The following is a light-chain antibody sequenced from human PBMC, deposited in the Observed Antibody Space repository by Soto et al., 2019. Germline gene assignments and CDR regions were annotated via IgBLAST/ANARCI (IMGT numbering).Light chain of an antibody. CDR2: DVS. CDR3: SSYRTSNTRQIV. J-gene: IGLJ1*01. Sequence: QSVLTQPASVSGSPGQSITISCTGTSSDVGGYNYVSWYQHHPGKAPKLMIYDVSNRPSGVSNRFSGSKSGTTASLSISGLEHEDEDDYYCSSYRTSNTRQIVCGTGTKVTVL. CDR1: SSDVGGYNY. V-gene: IGLV2-14*03.